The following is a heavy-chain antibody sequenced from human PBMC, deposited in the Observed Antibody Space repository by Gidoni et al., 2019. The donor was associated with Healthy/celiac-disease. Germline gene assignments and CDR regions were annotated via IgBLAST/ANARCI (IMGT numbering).Heavy chain of an antibody. J-gene: IGHJ6*03. CDR1: GGPFSSYA. Sequence: QVQLVQSGAAVKKPGSSVQVSCKASGGPFSSYALSWVRQAPGQGLEWMGGIIPIFGTANYAQKFQGRVTITADESTSTAYMELSSLRSEDTAVYYCARDGYCSSTSCFPDYYYYMDVWGKGTTVTVSS. CDR2: IIPIFGTA. D-gene: IGHD2-2*01. V-gene: IGHV1-69*01. CDR3: ARDGYCSSTSCFPDYYYYMDV.